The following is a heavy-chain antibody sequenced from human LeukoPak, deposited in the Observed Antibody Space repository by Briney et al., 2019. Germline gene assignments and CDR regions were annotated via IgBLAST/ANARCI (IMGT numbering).Heavy chain of an antibody. V-gene: IGHV4-61*02. D-gene: IGHD1-26*01. Sequence: ASETLSLTCTVSGGSISSSSYYWSWIRQPAGKGLEWIGRIYTSGSTNYNPSLKSRVTMSVDTSKNQFSLKLSSVTAADTAVYYCARDGNPGYWGQGTLVTVSS. CDR1: GGSISSSSYY. CDR3: ARDGNPGY. J-gene: IGHJ4*02. CDR2: IYTSGST.